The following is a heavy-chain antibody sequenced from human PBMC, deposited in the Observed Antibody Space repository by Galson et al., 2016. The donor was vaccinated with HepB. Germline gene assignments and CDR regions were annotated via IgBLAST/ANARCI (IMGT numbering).Heavy chain of an antibody. CDR3: AAYDTGHFDY. CDR1: GFTFRSYG. D-gene: IGHD3-9*01. J-gene: IGHJ4*02. V-gene: IGHV3-33*01. CDR2: IWYDGSNK. Sequence: SLRLSCAASGFTFRSYGMHWVRQAPGKGLEWVAVIWYDGSNKYYGDSVKGRFTISRDNSKNTQYLQMNSLGPEDTAVYYCAAYDTGHFDYWGQGTVVTVSS.